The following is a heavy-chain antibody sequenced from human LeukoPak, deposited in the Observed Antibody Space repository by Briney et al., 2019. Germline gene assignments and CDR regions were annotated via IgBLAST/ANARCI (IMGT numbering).Heavy chain of an antibody. V-gene: IGHV3-23*01. CDR2: ISGSGGST. J-gene: IGHJ4*02. D-gene: IGHD3-9*01. CDR3: AKDRLPTYYDILTGYYIDY. Sequence: GGSLRLSCAASGFTFSSYAMSWVRQAPGKGLEWVPAISGSGGSTYYADSVKGRFTISRDNSKNTLYLQMNSLRAEDTAVYYCAKDRLPTYYDILTGYYIDYWGQGTLVTVSS. CDR1: GFTFSSYA.